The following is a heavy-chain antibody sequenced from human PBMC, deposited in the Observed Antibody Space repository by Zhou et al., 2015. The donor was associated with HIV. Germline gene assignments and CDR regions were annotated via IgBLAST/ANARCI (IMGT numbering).Heavy chain of an antibody. J-gene: IGHJ6*02. V-gene: IGHV1-69*01. Sequence: QVQLVQSGAEVKKPGSSVKVSCKASGGTFSSYAISWVRQAPGQGLEWMGGIIPIFGTANYAQKFQGRVTITADESTSTAYMELSSLRSEDTAVYYCARRRHYGSGSHYYGMDVWGQGTTVTVSS. CDR3: ARRRHYGSGSHYYGMDV. CDR1: GGTFSSYA. D-gene: IGHD3-10*01. CDR2: IIPIFGTA.